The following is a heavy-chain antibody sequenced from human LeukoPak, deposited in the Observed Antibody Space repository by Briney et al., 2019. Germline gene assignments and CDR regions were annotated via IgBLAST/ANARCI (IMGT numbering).Heavy chain of an antibody. D-gene: IGHD5-12*01. CDR1: GFTVSSNY. J-gene: IGHJ4*02. CDR2: IYSGGST. V-gene: IGHV3-53*05. Sequence: PGGSLRLSCAASGFTVSSNYMSWVRQAPGKGLEWVSVIYSGGSTYYADSVKGRFTISRDNAKNSLYLQMNSLRAEDTALYYCAKDMGSVATALRVDYWGQGTLVTVSS. CDR3: AKDMGSVATALRVDY.